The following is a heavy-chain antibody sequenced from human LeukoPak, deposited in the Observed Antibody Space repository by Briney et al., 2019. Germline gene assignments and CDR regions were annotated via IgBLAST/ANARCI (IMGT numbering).Heavy chain of an antibody. J-gene: IGHJ3*02. CDR2: ISSSSSYI. Sequence: GGSLRLSCAASGFTFSSYSMNWVRQAPGKGLEWVSSISSSSSYIYYADSVKGRFTISRDNAKNSLYLQMNSLRAEDTAVYYCASLQWKYCGGDCYPQHDAFDIWGQGTMVTVSS. CDR3: ASLQWKYCGGDCYPQHDAFDI. CDR1: GFTFSSYS. D-gene: IGHD2-21*02. V-gene: IGHV3-21*01.